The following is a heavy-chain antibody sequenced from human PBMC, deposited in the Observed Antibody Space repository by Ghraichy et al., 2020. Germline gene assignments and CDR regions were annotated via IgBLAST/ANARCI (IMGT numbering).Heavy chain of an antibody. J-gene: IGHJ6*02. V-gene: IGHV3-21*01. Sequence: GESLNISCAASGFTFSSYSMNWVRQAPGKGLEWVSSISSSSSYIYYADSVKGRFTISRDNAKNSLYLQMNSLRAEDTAVYYCARVFGGRDYYYYGMDVWGQGTTVTVSS. CDR3: ARVFGGRDYYYYGMDV. CDR2: ISSSSSYI. CDR1: GFTFSSYS. D-gene: IGHD3-10*01.